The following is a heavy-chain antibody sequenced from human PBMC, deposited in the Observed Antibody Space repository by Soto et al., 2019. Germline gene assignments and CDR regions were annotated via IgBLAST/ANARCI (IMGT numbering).Heavy chain of an antibody. V-gene: IGHV3-73*01. CDR3: TLLAAAGGIDY. CDR1: GFTFSGSA. CDR2: VRNKGNSYET. Sequence: EVQLVESGGGLVQPGGSLKLSCAASGFTFSGSAMHWVRQASGKGLEWVGRVRNKGNSYETVFAASVKGRFTISRDDSKNTVYLQMNSLTTEDTVVYYCTLLAAAGGIDYWGQGTLITVSS. J-gene: IGHJ4*02. D-gene: IGHD6-13*01.